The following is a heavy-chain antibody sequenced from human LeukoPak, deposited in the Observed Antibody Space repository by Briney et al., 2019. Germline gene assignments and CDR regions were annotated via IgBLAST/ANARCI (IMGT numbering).Heavy chain of an antibody. CDR3: ARDRGIAAAADY. D-gene: IGHD6-13*01. J-gene: IGHJ4*02. CDR2: INAGNGNT. CDR1: GYTFTSYA. Sequence: ASVKVSCKASGYTFTSYAMHWVRQAPGQRLEWMGWINAGNGNTKYSQKFQGRVTITRDTSASTAYMELSSLRSEDTAVYYCARDRGIAAAADYWGQGTLVTDSS. V-gene: IGHV1-3*01.